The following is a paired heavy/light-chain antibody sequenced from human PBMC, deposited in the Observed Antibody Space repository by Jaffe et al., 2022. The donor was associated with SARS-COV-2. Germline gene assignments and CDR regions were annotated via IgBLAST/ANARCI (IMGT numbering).Light chain of an antibody. J-gene: IGLJ2*01. V-gene: IGLV2-14*03. CDR2: DVS. CDR3: TSYAGTSTHVV. Sequence: QSALTQPASVSGSPGQSITISCTGTSSDVGGYTYVSWYQHNPGKAPKLMIYDVSNRPSGVSNRFSGSKSGNTASLTISGLQAEDEADYYCTSYAGTSTHVVFGGGTKLTVL. CDR1: SSDVGGYTY.
Heavy chain of an antibody. CDR3: ARHGDFYGSGSKIGHAMDV. CDR1: GYIFTNYW. CDR2: IDPGDSDS. D-gene: IGHD3-10*01. Sequence: EVQLVQSGAEVKKPGESLKISCKGSGYIFTNYWIGWVRQMPGKGLEWMGVIDPGDSDSRYSPSFQGQVTISADKSINTAYLQWSSLKASDTAMYYCARHGDFYGSGSKIGHAMDVWGQGTTVTVSS. J-gene: IGHJ6*02. V-gene: IGHV5-51*01.